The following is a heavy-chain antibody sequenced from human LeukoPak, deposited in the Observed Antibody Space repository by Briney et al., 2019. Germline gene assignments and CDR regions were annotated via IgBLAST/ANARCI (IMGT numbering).Heavy chain of an antibody. D-gene: IGHD3-10*01. CDR1: GYSISSGYY. J-gene: IGHJ5*02. CDR3: ARGRGEGRGIAMIRGVRAPSYNWFDP. CDR2: IYYSGST. Sequence: KTSETLSLTCTVSGYSISSGYYWGWIRQPPGKGLEWIGYIYYSGSTNYNPSLKSRLTISIDTSKNQFSLKLSSVTAADMAVYYCARGRGEGRGIAMIRGVRAPSYNWFDPWGHGTLVTVSS. V-gene: IGHV4-61*01.